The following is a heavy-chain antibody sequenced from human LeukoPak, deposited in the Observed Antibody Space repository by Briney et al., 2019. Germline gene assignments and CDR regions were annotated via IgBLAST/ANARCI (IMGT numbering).Heavy chain of an antibody. CDR3: ARSIRDDKSGYRALDV. CDR2: INNDESTT. CDR1: GFTFSTYW. D-gene: IGHD3-22*01. V-gene: IGHV3-74*01. J-gene: IGHJ3*01. Sequence: PGGSLRLSCAASGFTFSTYWMHWVRQTPGKGPVWVSRINNDESTTIYADSVKGRFTISRDNAKNTLYLQMNSLRAEDTAVYFCARSIRDDKSGYRALDVWGQGTRVTVSP.